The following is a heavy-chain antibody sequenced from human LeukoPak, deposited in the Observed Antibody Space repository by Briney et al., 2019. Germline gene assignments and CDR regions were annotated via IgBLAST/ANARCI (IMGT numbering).Heavy chain of an antibody. Sequence: GGSLRLSCAASGFTFSSYAMSWVRQAPGKGLEWVSAISGSGGSTYYADSVKGRFTISRDNSKNTLYLQMNSLRAEDTAVYYCAKRSSIVVVVAASDCWGQGTLVTVSS. CDR3: AKRSSIVVVVAASDC. CDR1: GFTFSSYA. CDR2: ISGSGGST. D-gene: IGHD2-15*01. J-gene: IGHJ4*02. V-gene: IGHV3-23*01.